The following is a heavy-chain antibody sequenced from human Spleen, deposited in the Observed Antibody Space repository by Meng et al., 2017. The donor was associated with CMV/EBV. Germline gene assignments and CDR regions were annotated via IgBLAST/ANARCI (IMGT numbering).Heavy chain of an antibody. CDR2: IYYSGST. Sequence: GSLRLSCTVSGGSISSYYWSWIRQPPGKGLEWIGYIYYSGSTHYNPSLKSRVTISVDTSKNQFSLKLNSVTAADTGVYYCARGRSRSGTGYLGPWGQGTLVTVS. V-gene: IGHV4-59*13. D-gene: IGHD3/OR15-3a*01. CDR3: ARGRSRSGTGYLGP. CDR1: GGSISSYY. J-gene: IGHJ5*02.